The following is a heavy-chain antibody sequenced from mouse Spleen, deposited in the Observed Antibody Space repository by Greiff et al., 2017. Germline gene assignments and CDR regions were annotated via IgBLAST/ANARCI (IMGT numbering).Heavy chain of an antibody. J-gene: IGHJ3*01. CDR3: ARYPSYYGSSAWFAY. CDR1: GYAFSSSW. Sequence: QVQLQQSGPELVKPGASVKISCKASGYAFSSSWMNWVKQRPGKGLEWIGRIYPGDGDTNYNGKFKGKATLTADKSSSTAYMQLSSLTSEDSAVYFCARYPSYYGSSAWFAYWGQGTLVTVSA. CDR2: IYPGDGDT. D-gene: IGHD1-1*01. V-gene: IGHV1-82*01.